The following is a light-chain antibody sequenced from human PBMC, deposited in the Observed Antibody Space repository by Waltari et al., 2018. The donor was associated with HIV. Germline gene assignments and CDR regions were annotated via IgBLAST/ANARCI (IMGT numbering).Light chain of an antibody. Sequence: SYDLIQPPSVSVSPGQTARITCHGDKLGDKFASWYQQRAGQSPVLVIYQDTKRPSGIPERFSGSNAGNTATLTINGTQPMDEADYYCQAWDNKTGVFGPGTKVTVV. V-gene: IGLV3-1*01. CDR3: QAWDNKTGV. J-gene: IGLJ1*01. CDR1: KLGDKF. CDR2: QDT.